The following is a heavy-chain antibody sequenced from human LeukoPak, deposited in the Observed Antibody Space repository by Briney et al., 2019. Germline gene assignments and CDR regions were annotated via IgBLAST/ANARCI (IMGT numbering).Heavy chain of an antibody. CDR1: GFTFSSYW. CDR3: AREGGYDSLGY. Sequence: PGGSLRLSCAASGFTFSSYWMHWVRQAPGKGLVWVSRINSDGSSTSYADSVKGRFTISRDNAKNTLYQQMNSLRAEDTAVYYCAREGGYDSLGYWGQGTLVTVSS. D-gene: IGHD5-12*01. CDR2: INSDGSST. V-gene: IGHV3-74*01. J-gene: IGHJ4*02.